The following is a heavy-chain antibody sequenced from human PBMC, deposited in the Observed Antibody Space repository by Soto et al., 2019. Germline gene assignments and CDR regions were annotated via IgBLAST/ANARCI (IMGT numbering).Heavy chain of an antibody. CDR1: GVSISGSY. J-gene: IGHJ4*02. CDR3: ARSVAVPGAHIDY. CDR2: VYYTGST. D-gene: IGHD6-19*01. Sequence: QVQLQESGPGLVKPSETLSLTCSVSGVSISGSYWSWIRQSPGKGLEWLGYVYYTGSTNYSPSLRSRVSISVDTSKNEFSLRLSSVTAADTAVYFCARSVAVPGAHIDYWGQGTQVTVSS. V-gene: IGHV4-59*01.